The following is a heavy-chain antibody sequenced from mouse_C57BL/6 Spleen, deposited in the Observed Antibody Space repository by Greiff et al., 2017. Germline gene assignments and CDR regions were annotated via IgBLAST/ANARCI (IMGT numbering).Heavy chain of an antibody. V-gene: IGHV1-64*01. CDR3: ARRGYGSSYGVDY. CDR1: GYTFTSYW. J-gene: IGHJ4*01. Sequence: QVQLQQPGAELVKPGASVKLSCKASGYTFTSYWMHWVKQRPGQGLEWIGMIHPNSGSTNYNEKFKSKATLTVDKSSSTAYMQLSSLTSEDSAVYYWARRGYGSSYGVDYWGQGTSVTVSS. D-gene: IGHD1-1*01. CDR2: IHPNSGST.